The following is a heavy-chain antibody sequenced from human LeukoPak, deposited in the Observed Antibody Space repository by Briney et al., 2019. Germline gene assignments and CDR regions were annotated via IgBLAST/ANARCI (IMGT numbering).Heavy chain of an antibody. D-gene: IGHD4-17*01. V-gene: IGHV4-59*12. Sequence: SETLSLTCTVSGGSISSYNWSWIRQPPGKGLEWIGYIYYTGSTNYNPSLKSRVTISVDTSKNEFSLKLSSVTAADTAVYYCARDIYAAVTRGYYYYYMDVWGKGTTVTISS. CDR1: GGSISSYN. J-gene: IGHJ6*03. CDR2: IYYTGST. CDR3: ARDIYAAVTRGYYYYYMDV.